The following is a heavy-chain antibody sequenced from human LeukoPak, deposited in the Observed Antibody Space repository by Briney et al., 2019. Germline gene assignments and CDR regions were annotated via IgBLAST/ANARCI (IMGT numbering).Heavy chain of an antibody. J-gene: IGHJ3*02. D-gene: IGHD3-16*01. CDR1: GGSISSFY. Sequence: PSETLSLTCTVSGGSISSFYWSWVRQPPGKGLEWIGYIYYSGSTNYNPSLKSRVTISVDTSKNQFSLKLSSVTAADTAVYYCARQYYDYVWGSAHAFDIWGQGTMVTVSS. CDR3: ARQYYDYVWGSAHAFDI. CDR2: IYYSGST. V-gene: IGHV4-59*08.